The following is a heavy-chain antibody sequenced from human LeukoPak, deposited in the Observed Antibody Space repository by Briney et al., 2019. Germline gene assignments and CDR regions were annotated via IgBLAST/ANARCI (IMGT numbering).Heavy chain of an antibody. Sequence: PRGSMRLSCEASGFSFSNYFMSCIRQAPGKGLEWVSYITNSGRSTNYADAVKGRFTISRDNAKKSVYLEMTDLRAEDTAVYYCAREASGNYQVFDSWGQGTLVMVSS. J-gene: IGHJ4*02. D-gene: IGHD1-26*01. CDR1: GFSFSNYF. CDR2: ITNSGRST. V-gene: IGHV3-11*04. CDR3: AREASGNYQVFDS.